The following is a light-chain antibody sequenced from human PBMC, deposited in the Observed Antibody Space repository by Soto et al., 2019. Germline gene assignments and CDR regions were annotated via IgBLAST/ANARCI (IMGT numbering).Light chain of an antibody. CDR1: SSNIGSNY. CDR3: AAWDGTLRGVV. J-gene: IGLJ2*01. CDR2: WNI. Sequence: QSVLTQAPSASGTPGQTVTISCSGSSSNIGSNYVYWYQQFPGTAPKLLIYWNIQQPSEVPDRFSGSKSGTSASLVISGLRSEDEADYYCAAWDGTLRGVVFGGGTKVTVL. V-gene: IGLV1-47*01.